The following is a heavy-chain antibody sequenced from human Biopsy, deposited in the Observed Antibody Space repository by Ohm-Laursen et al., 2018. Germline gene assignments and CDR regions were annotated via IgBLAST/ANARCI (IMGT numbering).Heavy chain of an antibody. J-gene: IGHJ4*02. CDR2: IVPILGHL. CDR1: GGLSSNYA. CDR3: AADADGYYTEFDY. D-gene: IGHD3-3*01. V-gene: IGHV1-69*04. Sequence: SVKPSRKASGGLSSNYAFSWVRQAPGQGLEWVGRIVPILGHLNYAQRVQGRVSITADKSTSYVYMELSRLTSGGTAVYYCAADADGYYTEFDYWGPGTLVTVFS.